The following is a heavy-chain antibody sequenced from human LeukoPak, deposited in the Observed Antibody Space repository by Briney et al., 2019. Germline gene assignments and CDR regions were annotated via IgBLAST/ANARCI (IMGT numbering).Heavy chain of an antibody. CDR2: ISGSGGST. CDR3: AKDMVVVVAANYFDY. V-gene: IGHV3-23*01. D-gene: IGHD2-15*01. J-gene: IGHJ4*02. Sequence: GGSLRLSCAASGFIFSSYAMSWVRQAPGKGREGVSAISGSGGSTYYADSVKGRFTISRDNSKNTLYLQMNSLRAEDTAIYSCAKDMVVVVAANYFDYWGQGTLVTVSS. CDR1: GFIFSSYA.